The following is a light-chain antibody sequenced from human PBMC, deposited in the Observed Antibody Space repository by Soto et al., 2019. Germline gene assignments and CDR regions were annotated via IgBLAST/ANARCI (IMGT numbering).Light chain of an antibody. V-gene: IGLV2-14*01. J-gene: IGLJ1*01. CDR2: GVT. CDR3: SSYTSASTLLYL. Sequence: QSALTQPASVSGSPGQSITISCTGTSSDVGGYNYVSWYQQHPGIAPKLLIYGVTNRPSGVSTRFSGSKSGNTASLTISGLQAXDEADYHCSSYTSASTLLYLFGTGTKLTV. CDR1: SSDVGGYNY.